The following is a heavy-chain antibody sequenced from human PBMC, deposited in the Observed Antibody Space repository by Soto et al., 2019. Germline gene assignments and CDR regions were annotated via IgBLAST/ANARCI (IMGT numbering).Heavy chain of an antibody. CDR3: ARDHQWLVRGAFDI. D-gene: IGHD6-19*01. CDR2: ISSSSSYI. J-gene: IGHJ3*02. V-gene: IGHV3-21*01. Sequence: EVQLVESGGGLVKPGGSLRLSCAASGFTFSSYSMNWVRQAPGKGLEWVSSISSSSSYIYYADSVKGRFTISRDNAKNSLYLQMNSLRDEDTAVYYCARDHQWLVRGAFDIWGQGTMVTVSS. CDR1: GFTFSSYS.